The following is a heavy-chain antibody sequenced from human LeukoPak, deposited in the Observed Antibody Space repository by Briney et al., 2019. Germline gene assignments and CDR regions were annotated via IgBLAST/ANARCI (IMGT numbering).Heavy chain of an antibody. CDR2: MNPNSGNT. CDR3: ARGSRIAARRYWFDP. J-gene: IGHJ5*02. Sequence: ASVKVSCKASGYTFTSYDINWVRQATGQGLEWMGWMNPNSGNTSYAQKFQGRVTMTRNTSISTAYMELSSLRSEDTAVYYCARGSRIAARRYWFDPWGQGSLVTVSS. V-gene: IGHV1-8*01. D-gene: IGHD6-6*01. CDR1: GYTFTSYD.